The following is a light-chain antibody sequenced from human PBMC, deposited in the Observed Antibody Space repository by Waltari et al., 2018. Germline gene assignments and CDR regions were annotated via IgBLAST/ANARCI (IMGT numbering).Light chain of an antibody. CDR3: SSYTRSSSLYV. Sequence: QSALTQSASVSGSPGQSITISCAGTRSDIGAYNYVSWYQLHPGKAPKLIIYGVTNRPSGVSTRFSGSKSGNTASLTISGLQADDEADYYCSSYTRSSSLYVFGGGTTVTV. V-gene: IGLV2-14*01. CDR1: RSDIGAYNY. CDR2: GVT. J-gene: IGLJ1*01.